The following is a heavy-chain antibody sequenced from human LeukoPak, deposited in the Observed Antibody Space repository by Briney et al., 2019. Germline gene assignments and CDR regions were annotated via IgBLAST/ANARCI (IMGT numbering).Heavy chain of an antibody. D-gene: IGHD2-2*01. CDR2: VFYGGTT. CDR1: GGSVSSNNDY. J-gene: IGHJ5*02. Sequence: PAETLSLTCTVSGGSVSSNNDYWTWLPQPPGLGLEWIGTVFYGGTTYYDPSLKSRATTSVATSKNQFSLKLSSVTVADMAVYYCVRGRRSLRVVVPAAISGWFDPWGQGPLVTVSS. CDR3: VRGRRSLRVVVPAAISGWFDP. V-gene: IGHV4-39*02.